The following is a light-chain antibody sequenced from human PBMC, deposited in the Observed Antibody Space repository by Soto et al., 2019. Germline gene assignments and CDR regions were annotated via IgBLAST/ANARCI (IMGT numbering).Light chain of an antibody. CDR2: DAS. V-gene: IGKV1-5*01. CDR3: QQYNSYSPLT. J-gene: IGKJ4*01. Sequence: DIQMTQSPSTLSASVGDRVTITCRASQSISSWLAWYQQKPGKAPKLLIYDASSLESGVPSRFSGSGSGTEFTLTISSLQPDDFATYYCQQYNSYSPLTCGGGTKVEI. CDR1: QSISSW.